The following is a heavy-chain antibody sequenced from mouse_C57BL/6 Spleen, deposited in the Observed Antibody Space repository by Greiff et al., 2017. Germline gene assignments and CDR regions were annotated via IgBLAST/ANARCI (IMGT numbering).Heavy chain of an antibody. V-gene: IGHV1-15*01. CDR3: TRGVSAMDY. CDR1: GYTFTDYE. J-gene: IGHJ4*01. Sequence: QVQLQESGAELVRPGASVTLSCKASGYTFTDYEMHWVKQTPVHGLEWIGAIDPETGGTAYNQKFKGKAILTADKSSSTAYMELRSLTSEDSAVYYCTRGVSAMDYWGQGTSVTVSS. CDR2: IDPETGGT. D-gene: IGHD6-2*01.